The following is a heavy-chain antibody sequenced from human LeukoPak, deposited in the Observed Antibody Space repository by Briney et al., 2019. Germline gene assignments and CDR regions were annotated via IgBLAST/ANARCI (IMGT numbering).Heavy chain of an antibody. J-gene: IGHJ4*02. CDR1: GGSISSGSYY. CDR2: IYTSGST. V-gene: IGHV4-61*02. Sequence: PSETLSLTCTVSGGSISSGSYYWSWIRQPAGKGLEWIGRIYTSGSTNYNPSLKSRVTISVDTSKNQFSLKLSSVTAADTAVYYCARASGYSGYDRPFDYWGQGTLVTVSS. CDR3: ARASGYSGYDRPFDY. D-gene: IGHD5-12*01.